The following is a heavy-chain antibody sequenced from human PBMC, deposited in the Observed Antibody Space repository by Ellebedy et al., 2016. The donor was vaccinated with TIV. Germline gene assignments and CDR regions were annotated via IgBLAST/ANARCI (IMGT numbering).Heavy chain of an antibody. CDR3: ARDLDSGYERFDY. Sequence: AASVKVSCKAFVYTFTSYGITWVRQPPGQGLERLGRISAYNGNTNYAQKLQGRVTMTTDTSTSTAYMELRSLRSADTAVYYCARDLDSGYERFDYWGQGTLVTVSS. CDR2: ISAYNGNT. D-gene: IGHD5-12*01. V-gene: IGHV1-18*01. CDR1: VYTFTSYG. J-gene: IGHJ4*02.